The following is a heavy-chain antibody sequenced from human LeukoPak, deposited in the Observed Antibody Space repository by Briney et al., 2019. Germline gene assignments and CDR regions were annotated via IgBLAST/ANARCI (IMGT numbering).Heavy chain of an antibody. CDR1: KFTFSSYW. D-gene: IGHD4-17*01. J-gene: IGHJ4*02. CDR3: ARGDGVYIY. V-gene: IGHV3-53*01. CDR2: LYYGGTT. Sequence: PGGSLRLSCAASKFTFSSYWMHWVRQAPGEGLEWVSVLYYGGTTYYADSVKGRFTISRDNTKNTVFLQMNSLRADDTAVYYCARGDGVYIYWGQGTLVTVSS.